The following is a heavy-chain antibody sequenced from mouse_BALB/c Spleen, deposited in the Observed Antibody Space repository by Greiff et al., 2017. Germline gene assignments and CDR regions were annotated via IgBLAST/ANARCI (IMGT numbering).Heavy chain of an antibody. V-gene: IGHV1S135*01. Sequence: VHVKQSGPELVKPGASVKVSCKASGYAFTSYNMYWVKQSHGKSLEWIGYIDPYNGGTSYNQKFKGKATLTVDKSSSTAYMHLNSLTSEDSAVYYCARNDYDYDAAWFAYWGQGTLVTVSA. CDR3: ARNDYDYDAAWFAY. J-gene: IGHJ3*01. D-gene: IGHD2-4*01. CDR1: GYAFTSYN. CDR2: IDPYNGGT.